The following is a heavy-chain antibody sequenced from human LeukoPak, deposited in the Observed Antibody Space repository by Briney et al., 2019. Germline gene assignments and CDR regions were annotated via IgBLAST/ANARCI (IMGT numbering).Heavy chain of an antibody. V-gene: IGHV1-46*01. CDR2: INPSGSST. Sequence: ASVKVSCKASGYTFTSYYMHWVRQAPGQGLEWMGIINPSGSSTSYAQKFQGRVTMTRDTSTSTVYMELSSLRSEDTAVYYCARDLDCSGGSCYTRSYYYYGMDVWGKGTTVTVSS. D-gene: IGHD2-15*01. J-gene: IGHJ6*04. CDR1: GYTFTSYY. CDR3: ARDLDCSGGSCYTRSYYYYGMDV.